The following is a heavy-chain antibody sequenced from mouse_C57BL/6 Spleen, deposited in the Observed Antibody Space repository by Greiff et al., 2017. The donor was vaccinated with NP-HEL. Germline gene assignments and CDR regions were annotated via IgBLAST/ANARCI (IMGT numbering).Heavy chain of an antibody. CDR1: DYTFTSYW. CDR2: IHPNSGST. D-gene: IGHD1-1*01. CDR3: ARPYYYGSSYDYAMDY. J-gene: IGHJ4*01. V-gene: IGHV1-64*01. Sequence: VQLQQPGAELVKPGASVKLSCKASDYTFTSYWMHWVKQRPGQGLEWIGMIHPNSGSTNYNEKFKSKATLTVDKSSSTAYMQLSSLTSEDSAVYYCARPYYYGSSYDYAMDYWGQGTSVTVSS.